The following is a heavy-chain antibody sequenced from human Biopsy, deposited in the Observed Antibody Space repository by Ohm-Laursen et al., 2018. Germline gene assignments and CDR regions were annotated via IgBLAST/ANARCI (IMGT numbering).Heavy chain of an antibody. Sequence: ASVKVSCKASGYTYPDYYVHWVRQAPGQGLEGMGWIKTNNGDTDYSQRFQGRVTLAWDRSTSTSYMEVSSLRSGDTALYYCATRGGDDFWSGHYSEIYYYYTLDVWGQGTTVTVSS. D-gene: IGHD3-3*01. V-gene: IGHV1-2*02. CDR1: GYTYPDYY. CDR2: IKTNNGDT. CDR3: ATRGGDDFWSGHYSEIYYYYTLDV. J-gene: IGHJ6*02.